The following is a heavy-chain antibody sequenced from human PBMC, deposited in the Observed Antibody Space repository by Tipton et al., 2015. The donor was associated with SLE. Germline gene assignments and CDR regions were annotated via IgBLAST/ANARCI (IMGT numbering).Heavy chain of an antibody. CDR1: VGSFSDYY. Sequence: TLSLTCAVYVGSFSDYYWNWIRQPPGKGLEWIGEIHHSGTTNHNPSLKSRVNISVDTSKNQFSLELTSVTAADTAVYYCAREGYYYDSSGYWSDAFDIWGQGTMVTVSS. V-gene: IGHV4-34*01. CDR3: AREGYYYDSSGYWSDAFDI. CDR2: IHHSGTT. D-gene: IGHD3-22*01. J-gene: IGHJ3*02.